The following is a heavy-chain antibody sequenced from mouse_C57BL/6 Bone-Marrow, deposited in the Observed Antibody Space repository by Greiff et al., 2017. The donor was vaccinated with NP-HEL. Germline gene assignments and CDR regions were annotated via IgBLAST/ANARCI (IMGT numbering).Heavy chain of an antibody. CDR3: VRPYEGYYEGFAY. CDR2: IRSKSNNYAT. Sequence: EVQLVESGGGLVQPKGSLKLSCAASGFSFNTYAMNWVRQAPGKGLEWVARIRSKSNNYATYYADSVKDRFTISRDDSESMLYLQMNNLKTEDTAMYYCVRPYEGYYEGFAYWGQGTLVTVSA. D-gene: IGHD2-3*01. V-gene: IGHV10-1*01. J-gene: IGHJ3*01. CDR1: GFSFNTYA.